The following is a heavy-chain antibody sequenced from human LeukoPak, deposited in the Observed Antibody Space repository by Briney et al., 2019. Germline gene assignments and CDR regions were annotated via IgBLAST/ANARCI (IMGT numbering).Heavy chain of an antibody. J-gene: IGHJ5*02. Sequence: SETLSLTCAVYGGSFSGYYWSWIRQPPGKGLEWIGEINHSGSTNYNPSLKSRVTISVDTSKNQFSLKLSSVTAADTAVYYCARGLRAAMTAFWFDPWAREPWSPSPQ. V-gene: IGHV4-34*01. CDR2: INHSGST. D-gene: IGHD5-18*01. CDR1: GGSFSGYY. CDR3: ARGLRAAMTAFWFDP.